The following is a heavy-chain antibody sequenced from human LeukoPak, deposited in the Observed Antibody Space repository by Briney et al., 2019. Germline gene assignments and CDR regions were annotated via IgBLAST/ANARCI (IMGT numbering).Heavy chain of an antibody. Sequence: GGSLRLSCAASGLTVNNNYMNWVREAPGKGLEWVSALYIGGNTYYADSVRGRFTISRDNSKNTLYLQMNSLRAEDTAIYYCMTAAGYNFGQYWGQGTLVTVSS. D-gene: IGHD5-18*01. CDR1: GLTVNNNY. J-gene: IGHJ4*02. CDR2: LYIGGNT. V-gene: IGHV3-53*01. CDR3: MTAAGYNFGQY.